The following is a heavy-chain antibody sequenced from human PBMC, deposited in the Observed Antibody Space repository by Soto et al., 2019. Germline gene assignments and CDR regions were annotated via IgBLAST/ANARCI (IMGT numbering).Heavy chain of an antibody. CDR1: GGTFSSYT. J-gene: IGHJ4*02. CDR2: IIPILGIA. V-gene: IGHV1-69*08. D-gene: IGHD2-8*01. CDR3: ARDRGYCTNGVCEGY. Sequence: QVQLVQSGAEVKKPGSSVKVSCKASGGTFSSYTISWVRQAPGQGLEWMGRIIPILGIANYAQKFQGRVKITADKSTSTAYMELSSLRSEDTAVYYCARDRGYCTNGVCEGYWGQGTLVTVSS.